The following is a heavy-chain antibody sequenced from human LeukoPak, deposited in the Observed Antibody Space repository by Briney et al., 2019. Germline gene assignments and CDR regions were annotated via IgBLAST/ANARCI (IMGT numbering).Heavy chain of an antibody. CDR2: ISSSSSYI. J-gene: IGHJ3*02. V-gene: IGHV3-21*01. D-gene: IGHD3-9*01. CDR1: GFTFSSYG. CDR3: ARDGVWSFGLYPVERDAFDI. Sequence: GGSLRLSCAASGFTFSSYGMHWVRQAPGKGLEWVSSISSSSSYIYYADSVKGRFTISRDNAKNSLYLQMNSLRAEDTAVYYCARDGVWSFGLYPVERDAFDIWGQGTMVTVSS.